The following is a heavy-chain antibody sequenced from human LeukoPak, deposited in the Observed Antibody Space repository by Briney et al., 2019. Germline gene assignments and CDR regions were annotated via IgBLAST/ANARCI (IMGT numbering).Heavy chain of an antibody. D-gene: IGHD3-22*01. Sequence: GGSLRLSCAASGFTFSSYAMSWVRQAPGKGLEWVSAISGSGGSTYYAVSVKGRFTISRDNSKNTLYLQMNSLRAEDTAVYYCAKDQGVGSGYDSSGYYPDAFDIWGQGTMVTVSS. CDR2: ISGSGGST. CDR3: AKDQGVGSGYDSSGYYPDAFDI. CDR1: GFTFSSYA. V-gene: IGHV3-23*01. J-gene: IGHJ3*02.